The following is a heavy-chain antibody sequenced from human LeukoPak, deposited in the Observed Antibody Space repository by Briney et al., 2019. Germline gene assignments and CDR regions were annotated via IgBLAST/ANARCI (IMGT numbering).Heavy chain of an antibody. CDR3: AKEPHYDSRGRAYWYFDL. V-gene: IGHV3-23*01. Sequence: GGSLRLSCEASGFTFSSYAMAWVRQAPGKGLEWVSSITIGGGSTYYADSVKGRFTISRDSSKNTLSLQMNSLRAEDTAVYYCAKEPHYDSRGRAYWYFDLWGRGTLVTVSS. D-gene: IGHD3-22*01. J-gene: IGHJ2*01. CDR1: GFTFSSYA. CDR2: ITIGGGST.